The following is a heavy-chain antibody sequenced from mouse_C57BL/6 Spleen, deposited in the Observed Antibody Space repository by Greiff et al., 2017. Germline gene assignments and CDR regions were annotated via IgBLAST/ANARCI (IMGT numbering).Heavy chain of an antibody. V-gene: IGHV1-82*01. CDR3: ARQGDYDDYYAMDY. D-gene: IGHD2-4*01. CDR2: IYPGDGDT. CDR1: GYAFSSSP. Sequence: QVQLKQSGPELVKPGASVKISCKASGYAFSSSPMNWVKQRPGKGLEWIGRIYPGDGDTNYNGKFKGKATLTADKSSSTAYMQLSSLTSEDSAVYFCARQGDYDDYYAMDYWGQGTSVTVSS. J-gene: IGHJ4*01.